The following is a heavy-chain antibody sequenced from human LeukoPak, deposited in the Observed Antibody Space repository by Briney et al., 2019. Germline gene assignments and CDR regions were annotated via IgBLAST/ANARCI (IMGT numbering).Heavy chain of an antibody. CDR2: IYYSGST. V-gene: IGHV4-39*01. CDR3: ARRLTVTKLGWXDP. Sequence: SETLSLTCTVSGGSISSSSYYWGWIRQPPGKGLEWIGSIYYSGSTYYNPSLKSRVTISVDKSKNPFSLKMSSVTAEDTAVYYCARRLTVTKLGWXDPXGQGXLVTVX. CDR1: GGSISSSSYY. D-gene: IGHD4-11*01. J-gene: IGHJ5*02.